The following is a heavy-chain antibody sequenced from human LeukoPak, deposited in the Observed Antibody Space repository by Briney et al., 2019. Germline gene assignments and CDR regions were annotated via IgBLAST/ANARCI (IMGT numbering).Heavy chain of an antibody. Sequence: PGGSLRLSCAASGFTFSTYAMGWVRQAPGKGLEWVSSISGSGGSRYYADSVKGRFTISRDNSKNTLYLQMDSLRAEDTAVYYCARGSGGSGAFDIWGQGTMVTVSS. J-gene: IGHJ3*02. CDR1: GFTFSTYA. V-gene: IGHV3-23*01. CDR3: ARGSGGSGAFDI. CDR2: ISGSGGSR.